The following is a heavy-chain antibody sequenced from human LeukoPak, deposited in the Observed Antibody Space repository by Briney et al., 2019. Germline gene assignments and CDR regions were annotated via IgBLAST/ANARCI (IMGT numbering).Heavy chain of an antibody. CDR2: INGRGDGS. CDR1: GSTFSIFA. D-gene: IGHD6-13*01. J-gene: IGHJ4*02. CDR3: ARGKVSSGSWYIWDY. V-gene: IGHV3-23*01. Sequence: GGSLRLSCEASGSTFSIFAMSWVRQAPGKGLEWVSSINGRGDGSYYADSVRGRFTISRDNSKNTLYLQMNSLRAEDTAVYYCARGKVSSGSWYIWDYWGQGTLVTVTS.